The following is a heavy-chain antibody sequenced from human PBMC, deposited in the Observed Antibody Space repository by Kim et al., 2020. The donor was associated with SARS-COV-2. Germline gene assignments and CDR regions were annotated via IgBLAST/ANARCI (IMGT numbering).Heavy chain of an antibody. CDR1: GFTFSSYS. D-gene: IGHD4-17*01. V-gene: IGHV3-21*01. J-gene: IGHJ4*02. CDR3: ARDRGDYGIDY. CDR2: ISSSSSYI. Sequence: GGSLRLSCAASGFTFSSYSMNWVRQAPGKGLEWVSSISSSSSYIYYADSVKGRFTISRDNAKNSLYLQMNSLRAEDTAVYYCARDRGDYGIDYWGQGTLVTVSS.